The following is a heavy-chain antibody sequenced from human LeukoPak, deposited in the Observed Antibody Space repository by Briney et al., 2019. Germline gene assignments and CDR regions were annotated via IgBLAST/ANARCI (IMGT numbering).Heavy chain of an antibody. CDR1: GGSVSSGSYY. J-gene: IGHJ5*02. CDR3: ARQLYDYTSGWHRWFDP. V-gene: IGHV4-61*01. D-gene: IGHD6-19*01. Sequence: PSETLSLTCTVSGGSVSSGSYYWSWLRQPPGKGLEWIGYISYSGTTIYNPSLKSRVTTSVDTSKNQLSMKLSSVTAADTAVYYCARQLYDYTSGWHRWFDPWGQGTLVTVSS. CDR2: ISYSGTT.